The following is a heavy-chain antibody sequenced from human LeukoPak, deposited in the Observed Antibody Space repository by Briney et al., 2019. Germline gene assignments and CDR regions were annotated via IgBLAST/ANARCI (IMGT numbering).Heavy chain of an antibody. V-gene: IGHV4-34*01. J-gene: IGHJ4*02. Sequence: SETLSLTCAVYGGSFSGYYWGWIRQPPGKGLEWIGEINHSGSTNYNPSLKSRVTISVDTSKNQFSLKLSSVTAADTAVYYCARAPLQGYSYGNFDYWGQGTLVTVSS. CDR1: GGSFSGYY. D-gene: IGHD5-18*01. CDR2: INHSGST. CDR3: ARAPLQGYSYGNFDY.